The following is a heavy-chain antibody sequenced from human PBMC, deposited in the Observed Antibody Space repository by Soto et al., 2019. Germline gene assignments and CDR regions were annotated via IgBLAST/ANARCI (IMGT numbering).Heavy chain of an antibody. CDR3: ARDNGLAGSFGP. V-gene: IGHV3-48*02. D-gene: IGHD6-13*01. CDR2: ITSSSTTI. J-gene: IGHJ5*02. Sequence: PGGSLRLSCAASGFTFSTYSMNWVRQAPGKGLEWISYITSSSTTIYYADSVKGRFTISRDNAKNSLYLQMNSLRDEDTAVYYCARDNGLAGSFGPWGQGTLVTVSS. CDR1: GFTFSTYS.